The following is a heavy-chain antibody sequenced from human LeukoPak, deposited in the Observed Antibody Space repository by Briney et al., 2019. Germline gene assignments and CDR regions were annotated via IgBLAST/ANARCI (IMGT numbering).Heavy chain of an antibody. CDR3: ARVRSYGHDFDY. V-gene: IGHV1-2*02. CDR1: GYTFTGYY. Sequence: ASVKVSCKASGYTFTGYYMHWVRQAPGQGLEWMGWINPNSGGTNYAQKFQGRVTMTRGTSISTAYMELSRLRSDDTAVYYCARVRSYGHDFDYWGQGALVTVSS. D-gene: IGHD1-26*01. CDR2: INPNSGGT. J-gene: IGHJ4*02.